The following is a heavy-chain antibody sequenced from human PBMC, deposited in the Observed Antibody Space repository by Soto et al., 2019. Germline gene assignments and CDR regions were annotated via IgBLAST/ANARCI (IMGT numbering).Heavy chain of an antibody. V-gene: IGHV6-1*01. CDR1: GDSVSSNTAA. Sequence: SQTLSLTCAISGDSVSSNTAAWNWIRSSPSRGLEWLGRTYYRSKWQYDYAVSVKSRITVKPDTSKNQFSLQLNSVTPDDTAVYYCASGVARSGFDFWGQGTLVTVSS. CDR2: TYYRSKWQY. CDR3: ASGVARSGFDF. J-gene: IGHJ4*02. D-gene: IGHD6-19*01.